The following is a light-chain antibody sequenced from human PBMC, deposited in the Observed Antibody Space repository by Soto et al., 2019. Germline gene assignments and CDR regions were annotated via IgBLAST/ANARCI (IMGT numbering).Light chain of an antibody. Sequence: QSVLTQPPSVSGAPGQRVTISCSGSSSNIGAGYDVHWYQQLPGTAPKLLIYDNNNRPSGVPGRFSGSKSGTSASLAITGLQAEDEADYYCQSYDNSLTEWVFGGGTQLTVL. CDR1: SSNIGAGYD. CDR2: DNN. J-gene: IGLJ3*02. CDR3: QSYDNSLTEWV. V-gene: IGLV1-40*01.